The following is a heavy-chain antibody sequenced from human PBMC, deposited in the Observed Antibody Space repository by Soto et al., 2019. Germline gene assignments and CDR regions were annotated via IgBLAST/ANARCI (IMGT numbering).Heavy chain of an antibody. V-gene: IGHV3-30*04. CDR2: ISYDGRNK. D-gene: IGHD2-2*02. J-gene: IGHJ4*02. CDR3: ARDPNCSSTSCYTWGPLY. Sequence: GGSLRLSCAASGFSFSVYALHWVRQAPGKGLEWVALISYDGRNKYYADSVQGRFTISRDNSKNTLYLQMNSLRAEDTAVYYCARDPNCSSTSCYTWGPLYWGQGTLVTVSS. CDR1: GFSFSVYA.